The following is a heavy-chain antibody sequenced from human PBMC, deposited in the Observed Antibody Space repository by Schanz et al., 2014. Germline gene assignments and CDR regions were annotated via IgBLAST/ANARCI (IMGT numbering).Heavy chain of an antibody. CDR1: GFSLDIFA. Sequence: EVHLLESGGGLVEPGGSLRLSCATSGFSLDIFAVSWVRQAPGKGLEWVSTIGTSGGTNYAESVKGRFTISRDNSKNTLYLQMSSLRAEDTAVYYCAKSLESCPGGRCSRGYFDYWGQGTLVTVSS. CDR3: AKSLESCPGGRCSRGYFDY. CDR2: IGTSGGT. V-gene: IGHV3-23*01. J-gene: IGHJ4*02. D-gene: IGHD2-8*02.